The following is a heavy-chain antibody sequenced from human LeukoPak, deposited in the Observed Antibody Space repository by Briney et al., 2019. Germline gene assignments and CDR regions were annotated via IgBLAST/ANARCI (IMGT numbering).Heavy chain of an antibody. CDR3: ARAHYYDSSGYLDY. V-gene: IGHV1-69*13. CDR1: GGTFSSYA. CDR2: IIPIFGTA. D-gene: IGHD3-22*01. Sequence: ASVKVSCKASGGTFSSYAISWVRQAPGQGLEWMGRIIPIFGTANYAQKFQGRVTITADESTSTAYMELSSLRSEDTAVYYCARAHYYDSSGYLDYWGQGTLVTVSS. J-gene: IGHJ4*02.